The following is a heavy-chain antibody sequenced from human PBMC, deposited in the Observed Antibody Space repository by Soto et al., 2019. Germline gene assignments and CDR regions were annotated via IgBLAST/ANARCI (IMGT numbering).Heavy chain of an antibody. J-gene: IGHJ6*02. CDR3: ARGVIAADGNLVYRYGMEV. Sequence: GASVKVSCKASGYTFTGDYIHWVRQAPVRGLEWMVWINPNSGGTNYAQKFQGRVTMTRDTSISTAYMELSRLRPDDTAVYYCARGVIAADGNLVYRYGMEVWGQGTTVTLSS. CDR1: GYTFTGDY. V-gene: IGHV1-2*02. CDR2: INPNSGGT. D-gene: IGHD6-13*01.